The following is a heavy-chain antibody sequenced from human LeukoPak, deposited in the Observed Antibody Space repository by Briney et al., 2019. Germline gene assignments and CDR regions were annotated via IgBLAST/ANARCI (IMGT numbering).Heavy chain of an antibody. CDR2: TNPNSGNT. D-gene: IGHD2-2*01. V-gene: IGHV1-8*01. CDR1: GYTFTSYD. J-gene: IGHJ4*02. CDR3: ARGGDCSSTSCHENDY. Sequence: GASVKVSCEASGYTFTSYDINWVRQATGQGLEWMGWTNPNSGNTGYAQKFQGRVTMTRNTSISTAYMELNSLRSEDTAVYYCARGGDCSSTSCHENDYWGQGTLVTVSS.